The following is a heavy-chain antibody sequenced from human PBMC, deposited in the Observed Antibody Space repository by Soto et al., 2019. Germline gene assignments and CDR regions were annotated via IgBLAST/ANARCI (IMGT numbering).Heavy chain of an antibody. CDR2: IYYSGST. Sequence: QVQLQESGPGLVKPSQTLSLTCTVSGGYISSGGCYWSWIRQHPGKGLEWIGYIYYSGSTYYNRSRKSRVTVSADTSKNQFSLRLSSVTAADTAVYYCANGLVYHYDGSGYPYFDYWVEGTLVTVSS. V-gene: IGHV4-31*03. CDR1: GGYISSGGCY. J-gene: IGHJ4*02. CDR3: ANGLVYHYDGSGYPYFDY. D-gene: IGHD3-22*01.